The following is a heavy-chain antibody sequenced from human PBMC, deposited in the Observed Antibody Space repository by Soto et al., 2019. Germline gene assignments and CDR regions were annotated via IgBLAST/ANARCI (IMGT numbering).Heavy chain of an antibody. J-gene: IGHJ5*01. Sequence: PSETLSLTCTVSGDSVTSGNYYWSWIRQPPGKGLEWIGYIYYSGNTNYSPSLKSRVTISLDTSNNQFSLKLSSVTAADTAVYYCARFPVDTSMIYLFDPCGQGSLVIVSS. CDR2: IYYSGNT. D-gene: IGHD5-18*01. CDR1: GDSVTSGNYY. CDR3: ARFPVDTSMIYLFDP. V-gene: IGHV4-61*01.